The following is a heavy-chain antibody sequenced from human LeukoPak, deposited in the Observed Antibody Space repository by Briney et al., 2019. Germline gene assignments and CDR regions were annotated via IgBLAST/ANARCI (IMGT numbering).Heavy chain of an antibody. CDR1: GFTFSNFE. D-gene: IGHD5-18*01. J-gene: IGHJ4*02. CDR2: ISSSGRNI. V-gene: IGHV3-48*03. CDR3: TRDLVQLWSKDF. Sequence: GGSLRLSCAASGFTFSNFEFNWVRQAPGKGLEWVSYISSSGRNIYYADSVKGRFTISRDNAKNSLYLQMNSLRAEDTAVYYCTRDLVQLWSKDFWGQGTLVTVSS.